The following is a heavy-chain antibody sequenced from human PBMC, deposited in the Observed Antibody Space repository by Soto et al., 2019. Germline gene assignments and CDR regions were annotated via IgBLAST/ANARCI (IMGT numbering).Heavy chain of an antibody. CDR3: ARGATYGSGSHIDY. J-gene: IGHJ4*02. CDR2: IYSGGST. V-gene: IGHV3-66*01. Sequence: EVQLVESGGGLVQPGGSLRLSCAVSGFTVSSNYINWVRQAPGKGLEWVSVIYSGGSTYFADSVKGRFTISRDNSKNTRYLQMNSLRAEDTAVYYCARGATYGSGSHIDYWGQGTLVSVSS. CDR1: GFTVSSNY. D-gene: IGHD3-10*01.